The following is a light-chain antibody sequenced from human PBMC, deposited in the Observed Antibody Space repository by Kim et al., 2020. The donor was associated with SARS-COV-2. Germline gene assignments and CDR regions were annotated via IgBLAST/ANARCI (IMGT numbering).Light chain of an antibody. CDR1: NIGSKS. Sequence: APGKTASITCGGFNIGSKSVHCYQQQPGQAPVLVIYYDNDRPSGIPERFSGSNSGNTATLTISRVEAGDEADYYCQVWDSSSDHRVFGGGTQLTVL. CDR3: QVWDSSSDHRV. J-gene: IGLJ3*02. CDR2: YDN. V-gene: IGLV3-21*04.